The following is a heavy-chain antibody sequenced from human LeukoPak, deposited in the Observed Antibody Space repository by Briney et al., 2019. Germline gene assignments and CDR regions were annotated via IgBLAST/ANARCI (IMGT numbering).Heavy chain of an antibody. J-gene: IGHJ4*02. CDR2: ISGSAAST. CDR3: AKQLGYCSDGSCYFPY. V-gene: IGHV3-23*01. CDR1: GFTFSSYA. D-gene: IGHD2-15*01. Sequence: PGGSLRLSCAASGFTFSSYAMSWVRQAPGKGLEWVSAISGSAASTYYADSVQGRFTISRDNSKSTLCLQMNSLRAEDTAVYYCAKQLGYCSDGSCYFPYWGQGTLVTVSS.